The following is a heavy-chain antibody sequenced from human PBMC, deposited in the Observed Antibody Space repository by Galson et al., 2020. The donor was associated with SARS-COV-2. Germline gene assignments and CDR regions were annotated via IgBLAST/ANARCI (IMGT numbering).Heavy chain of an antibody. CDR1: GGSISSYY. CDR2: IYYSGST. Sequence: SLTCTVSGGSISSYYWSWIRQPPGKGLEWIGYIYYSGSTNYNPSLKSRVTISVDTSKNQFSLKLSSVTAADTAVYYCARAKGLPAAMYWFDPWGQGTLVTVSS. CDR3: ARAKGLPAAMYWFDP. D-gene: IGHD2-2*01. V-gene: IGHV4-59*08. J-gene: IGHJ5*02.